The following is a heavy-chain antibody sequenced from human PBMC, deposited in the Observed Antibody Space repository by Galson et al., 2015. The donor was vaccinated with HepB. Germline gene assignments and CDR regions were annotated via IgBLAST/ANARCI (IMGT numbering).Heavy chain of an antibody. CDR3: AREVPMVRGVIDYYYYMDV. D-gene: IGHD3-10*01. Sequence: SCKVSGYTLTELSMHWVRQAPGKGLEWMGGFDPEDGETIYAQKFQGRVTMTEDTSIDTAYMELSSLRPEDTAAYYCAREVPMVRGVIDYYYYMDVWGKGTTVTVSS. V-gene: IGHV1-24*01. J-gene: IGHJ6*03. CDR1: GYTLTELS. CDR2: FDPEDGET.